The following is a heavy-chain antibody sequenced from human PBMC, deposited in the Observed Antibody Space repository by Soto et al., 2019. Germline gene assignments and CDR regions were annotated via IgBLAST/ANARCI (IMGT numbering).Heavy chain of an antibody. J-gene: IGHJ6*02. CDR3: ARVPDV. Sequence: HLQLQESGSGLVKPSQTLSLTCAVSGGSISSGGYSWSWIRQPPGKGLEWIVYIYHSGSTYYNPSLKSRVTISVDRSKNQFSLKLSSVTAADTAVYYRARVPDVWGQGTTVTVSS. CDR2: IYHSGST. V-gene: IGHV4-30-2*01. CDR1: GGSISSGGYS.